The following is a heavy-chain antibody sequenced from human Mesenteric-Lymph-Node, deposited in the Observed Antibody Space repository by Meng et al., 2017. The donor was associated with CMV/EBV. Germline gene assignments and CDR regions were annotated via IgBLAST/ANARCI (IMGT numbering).Heavy chain of an antibody. CDR3: PIHYYGSGSYR. D-gene: IGHD3-10*01. Sequence: GGSLRLSCAASGFTFSSYAMHWVRQAPGKGLEYVSAISSNGGSTYYADSVKGRFTISRDNSKNTLYLQMGSLRAEDMAVYYCPIHYYGSGSYRWGQGTLVTVSS. CDR1: GFTFSSYA. J-gene: IGHJ4*02. V-gene: IGHV3-64*02. CDR2: ISSNGGST.